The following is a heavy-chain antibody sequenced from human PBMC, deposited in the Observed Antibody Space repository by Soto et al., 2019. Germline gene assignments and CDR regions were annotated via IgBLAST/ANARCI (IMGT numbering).Heavy chain of an antibody. CDR3: ARDSLYDYIWGSYRNRYDY. J-gene: IGHJ4*02. CDR1: GYTFTSYG. CDR2: SSAYNGNT. D-gene: IGHD3-16*02. Sequence: QVQLVQSGAEVKKPGASVKVSCKASGYTFTSYGISWVRQAPGQGLEWMGWSSAYNGNTNYAQKLQGRVTMTTDTSTSTAYMELRSLRSDDTAVYYCARDSLYDYIWGSYRNRYDYWGQGTLVTVSS. V-gene: IGHV1-18*01.